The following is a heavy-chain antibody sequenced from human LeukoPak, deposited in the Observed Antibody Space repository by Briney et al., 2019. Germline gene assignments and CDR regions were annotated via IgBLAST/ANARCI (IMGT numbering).Heavy chain of an antibody. D-gene: IGHD2-21*01. J-gene: IGHJ5*02. CDR2: IYYSGST. Sequence: MSSETLSLTCTVSGGSISSSSYYWGWIRQPPGKGLEWIGSIYYSGSTYYDPSLKSRVTISVDTSKNQFSLKLSSVTAADTAVYYCASRYAYGGHPNWFDPWGQGTLVTVSS. CDR1: GGSISSSSYY. V-gene: IGHV4-39*01. CDR3: ASRYAYGGHPNWFDP.